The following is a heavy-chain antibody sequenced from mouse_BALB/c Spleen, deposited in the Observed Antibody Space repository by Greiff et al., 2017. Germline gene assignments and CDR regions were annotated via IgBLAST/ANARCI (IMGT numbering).Heavy chain of an antibody. D-gene: IGHD2-2*01. CDR3: ARKGNGYDFFAY. Sequence: QVQLKQSGPGLVQPSQSLSITCTVSGFSLTSYGVHWVRQSPGKGLEWLGVIWSGGSTDYNAAFISRLSISKDNSKSQVFFKMNSLQADDTAIYYCARKGNGYDFFAYWGQGTLVTVSA. CDR2: IWSGGST. J-gene: IGHJ3*01. CDR1: GFSLTSYG. V-gene: IGHV2-4-1*01.